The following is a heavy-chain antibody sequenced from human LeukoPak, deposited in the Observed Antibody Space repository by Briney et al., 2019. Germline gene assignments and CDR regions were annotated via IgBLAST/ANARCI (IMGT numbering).Heavy chain of an antibody. CDR1: GGSLSGYY. D-gene: IGHD1-26*01. CDR3: ARGLRKIAVGASFDY. V-gene: IGHV4-34*01. J-gene: IGHJ4*02. CDR2: INHSGST. Sequence: PSETLSLTCAVYGGSLSGYYWSWIRQPPGKGLEWIGEINHSGSTNYNPSLKSRVTISVDTSKNQFSLKLSSVTAADTAVYYCARGLRKIAVGASFDYWGQGTLVTVSS.